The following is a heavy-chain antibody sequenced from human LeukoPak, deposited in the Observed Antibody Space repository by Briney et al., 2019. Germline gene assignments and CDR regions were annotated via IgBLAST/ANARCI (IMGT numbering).Heavy chain of an antibody. J-gene: IGHJ3*02. D-gene: IGHD3-22*01. CDR3: ARARERGYNHRDAFDI. CDR1: GGSISSYY. CDR2: IYTSGST. Sequence: SETLSLTCTVSGGSISSYYWSWIRQPAGKGLEWIGRIYTSGSTNYNPSLKSRVTMSVDTSKNQFSLKLSSVTAADTAVYYCARARERGYNHRDAFDIWGQGTMVTVSS. V-gene: IGHV4-4*07.